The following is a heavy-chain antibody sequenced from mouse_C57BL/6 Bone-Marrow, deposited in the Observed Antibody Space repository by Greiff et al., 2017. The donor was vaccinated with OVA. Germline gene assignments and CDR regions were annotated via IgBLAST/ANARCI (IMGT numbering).Heavy chain of an antibody. Sequence: EVKLMESGPELVKPGASVKIPCKASGYTFTDYNMDWVKQSHGKSLEWIGDINPNNGGTIYNQKFKGKATLTVDKSSSTAYMELRSLTSEDTAVYYCARSEYYGSSYCWYFDVWGTGTTVTVSS. V-gene: IGHV1-18*01. CDR2: INPNNGGT. D-gene: IGHD1-1*01. CDR3: ARSEYYGSSYCWYFDV. J-gene: IGHJ1*03. CDR1: GYTFTDYN.